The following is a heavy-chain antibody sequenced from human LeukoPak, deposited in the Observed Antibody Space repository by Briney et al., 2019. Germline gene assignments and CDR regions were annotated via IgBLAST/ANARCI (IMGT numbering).Heavy chain of an antibody. V-gene: IGHV1-69*01. D-gene: IGHD7-27*01. CDR2: IIPIFGTA. CDR1: GGTFSSYA. Sequence: SVKVSCKASGGTFSSYAISWVRQAPGQGLEWMGGIIPIFGTANYAQKFQGRVTIPADESTITAYMELSSLRSEDTAVYYCARLWGKKNWFDPWGQGTLVTVSS. CDR3: ARLWGKKNWFDP. J-gene: IGHJ5*02.